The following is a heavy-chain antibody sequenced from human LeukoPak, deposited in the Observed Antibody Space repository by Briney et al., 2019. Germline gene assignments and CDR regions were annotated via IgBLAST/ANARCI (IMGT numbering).Heavy chain of an antibody. CDR1: GFTFSRHW. CDR2: IKEDGSKK. CDR3: ATPLDYYDTSGYHEGGD. Sequence: GGSLRLSCAASGFTFSRHWMTWVRQAPGKGLKWVANIKEDGSKKNYVDSVKGRFTISRDNTKNSLYLQMNSLRAEDTAVYYCATPLDYYDTSGYHEGGDWGQGTLVTVSS. J-gene: IGHJ4*02. D-gene: IGHD3-22*01. V-gene: IGHV3-7*03.